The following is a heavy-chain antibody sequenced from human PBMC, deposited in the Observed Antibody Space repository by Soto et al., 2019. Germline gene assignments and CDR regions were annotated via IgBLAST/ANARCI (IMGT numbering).Heavy chain of an antibody. Sequence: HGGSLRLSCAASGFTFSSFAMGWVRQAPGKGLDWVSAIGTAGDTYYPGSVKGRFTISRENAKNSLYLQMNSLRAGDTAVYYCARTGYGGNSDAFDIWGQGTMVTVS. CDR2: IGTAGDT. V-gene: IGHV3-13*01. J-gene: IGHJ3*02. CDR1: GFTFSSFA. D-gene: IGHD4-17*01. CDR3: ARTGYGGNSDAFDI.